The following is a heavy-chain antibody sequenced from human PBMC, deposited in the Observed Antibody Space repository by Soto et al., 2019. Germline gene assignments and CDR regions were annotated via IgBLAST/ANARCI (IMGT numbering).Heavy chain of an antibody. CDR3: AGGSGWLIDY. V-gene: IGHV3-7*03. D-gene: IGHD6-19*01. J-gene: IGHJ4*02. Sequence: GGSLRLSCEASGFSFSSYWMNWVRQAPGKRLEWVAIIKKDGSVNYYVDPVKGRFTISRDNAKNSLYLQMNGPRAEDTAVYYCAGGSGWLIDYWGRGTLVTVSS. CDR2: IKKDGSVN. CDR1: GFSFSSYW.